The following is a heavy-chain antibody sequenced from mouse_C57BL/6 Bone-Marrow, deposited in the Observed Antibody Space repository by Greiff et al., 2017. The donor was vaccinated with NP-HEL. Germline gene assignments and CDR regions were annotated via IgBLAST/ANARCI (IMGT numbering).Heavy chain of an antibody. V-gene: IGHV1-50*01. CDR1: GYTFTSYW. J-gene: IGHJ1*03. CDR3: ARERYYYYGSSPYWYFDV. CDR2: IDPSDSYT. Sequence: QVQLQQPGAELVKPGASVKLSCKASGYTFTSYWMQWVKQRPGQGLEWIGEIDPSDSYTNYNQKFKGKAKLTVDTSSSTAYMQLSSLTSEDSAVYYCARERYYYYGSSPYWYFDVWGTGTTVTVSS. D-gene: IGHD1-1*01.